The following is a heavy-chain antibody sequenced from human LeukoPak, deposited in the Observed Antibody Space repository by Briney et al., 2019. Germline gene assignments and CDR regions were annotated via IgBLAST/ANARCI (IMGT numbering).Heavy chain of an antibody. D-gene: IGHD6-13*01. CDR3: AREVKTASGTWWFDA. J-gene: IGHJ5*01. CDR2: IHQNGRET. CDR1: GFIFSSYS. V-gene: IGHV3-7*04. Sequence: GGLLILFCASSGFIFSSYSMAWARQAPGKGLEWVANIHQNGRETYYVDSVKCRFTIFRDNAKNSLHLQMNSLRAEDTAVYYCAREVKTASGTWWFDAWG.